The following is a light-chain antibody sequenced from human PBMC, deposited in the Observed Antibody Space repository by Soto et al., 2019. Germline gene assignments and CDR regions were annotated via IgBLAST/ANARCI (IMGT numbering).Light chain of an antibody. CDR1: QSVSSN. CDR2: GAS. V-gene: IGKV3-15*01. CDR3: QQYNNWPPLT. J-gene: IGKJ4*01. Sequence: EIVMTQSPATLSVSPGEGATLSCRASQSVSSNLAWYQQKPGQAPRLLIYGASTRATGVPARFSGSGSGTEFPLTISSLKSEDFALYYCQQYNNWPPLTFGGGTKVEIK.